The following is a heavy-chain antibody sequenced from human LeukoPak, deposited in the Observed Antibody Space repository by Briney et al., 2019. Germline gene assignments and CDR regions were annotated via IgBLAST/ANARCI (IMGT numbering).Heavy chain of an antibody. V-gene: IGHV4-31*03. J-gene: IGHJ2*01. CDR3: ARGGISMIVVLKGPGYFDL. Sequence: SQTLSLTCTVSGGSISSGGYYWSWIRQHPGMGLEWIGYIYYSGSTYYNPSLKSRVTISVDTSKNQSSLKLSSVTAADTAVYYCARGGISMIVVLKGPGYFDLWGRGTLVTVSS. D-gene: IGHD3-22*01. CDR2: IYYSGST. CDR1: GGSISSGGYY.